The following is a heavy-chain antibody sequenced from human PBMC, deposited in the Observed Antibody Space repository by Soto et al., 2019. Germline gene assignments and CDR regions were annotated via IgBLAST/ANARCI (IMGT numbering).Heavy chain of an antibody. D-gene: IGHD4-4*01. CDR3: TRGLTHSYSKSATGY. V-gene: IGHV3-9*01. CDR1: GFTFDDYS. Sequence: EVQLVESGGGLVQPGRSLRLSCAASGFTFDDYSMHWVRQAPGKGLEWVSGISWNSGSIGYADSVKGRFTISRDNAKNSLFLQMNSLRPEDTALYYCTRGLTHSYSKSATGYWGQGTLVNVSS. J-gene: IGHJ4*02. CDR2: ISWNSGSI.